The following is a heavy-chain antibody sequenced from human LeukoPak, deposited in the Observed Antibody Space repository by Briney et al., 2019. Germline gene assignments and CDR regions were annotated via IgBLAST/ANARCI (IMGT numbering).Heavy chain of an antibody. CDR3: AGQVAAAGTGAFDI. CDR1: GGTFNIYA. V-gene: IGHV1-69*05. D-gene: IGHD6-13*01. J-gene: IGHJ3*02. CDR2: IIPIFGTA. Sequence: SVKVSYTASGGTFNIYAISWVRQAPGQGLEWIGGIIPIFGTANYAQKFQGRVTITTEESTSTAYMELSSLRSEDTAVYYCAGQVAAAGTGAFDIWGQGTMVTVSS.